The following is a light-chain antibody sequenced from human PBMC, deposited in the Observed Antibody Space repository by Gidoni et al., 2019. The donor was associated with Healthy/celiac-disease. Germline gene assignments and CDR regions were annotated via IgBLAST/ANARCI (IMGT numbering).Light chain of an antibody. V-gene: IGKV1-NL1*01. Sequence: DIQMTPSPSSLSASVGDRVTITCRASQGISNSLAWYQQKPGKAPKLLLYAASRLESGVPSRFSGSGPGTDYTLTISSLQPEDFATYYCQQYYSTPPWTFGQGTKVEIK. CDR1: QGISNS. CDR2: AAS. CDR3: QQYYSTPPWT. J-gene: IGKJ1*01.